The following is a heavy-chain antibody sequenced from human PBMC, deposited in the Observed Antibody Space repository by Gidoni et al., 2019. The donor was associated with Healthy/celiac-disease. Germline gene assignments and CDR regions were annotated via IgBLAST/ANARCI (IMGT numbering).Heavy chain of an antibody. CDR2: RNPKRGNT. Sequence: QVQLVQSGAEVKKPGASVKVPCKASGYTFTSYDINWVRQATGQGLEWMGWRNPKRGNTGYAQKFQGRVTMTRNTSISTAYMELSSLRSEDTAVYYCARGLRIAARYYYYYYMDVWGKGTTVTVSS. CDR3: ARGLRIAARYYYYYYMDV. D-gene: IGHD6-6*01. CDR1: GYTFTSYD. V-gene: IGHV1-8*01. J-gene: IGHJ6*03.